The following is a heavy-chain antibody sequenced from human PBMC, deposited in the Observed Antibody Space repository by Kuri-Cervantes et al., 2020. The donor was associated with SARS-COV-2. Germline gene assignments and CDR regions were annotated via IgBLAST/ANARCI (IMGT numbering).Heavy chain of an antibody. Sequence: SVKVSCQASGYTFTGYYMHWVRKAPGQGLEWMGWINPNSGGTNYAQKFEGRVTMTRDTSISTAYMELSRLTSDDTAVYYCARDMTSTYYDFWSGYYTCDFDIWGQGTLVTVSS. D-gene: IGHD3-3*01. J-gene: IGHJ4*01. CDR1: GYTFTGYY. CDR3: ARDMTSTYYDFWSGYYTCDFDI. V-gene: IGHV1-2*02. CDR2: INPNSGGT.